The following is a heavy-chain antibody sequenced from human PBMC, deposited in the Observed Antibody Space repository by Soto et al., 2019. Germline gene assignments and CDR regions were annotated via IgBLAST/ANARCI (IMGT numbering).Heavy chain of an antibody. CDR2: IYYSGST. J-gene: IGHJ6*02. CDR1: GGSISSSSYY. CDR3: ATPYSGGMVPALAYYYYGMDV. D-gene: IGHD5-12*01. Sequence: SETLSLTCTVSGGSISSSSYYWGWMRQPPGNGLEWIGSIYYSGSTYYNPSLKRRVTISVDTSKNQFSMKVSSVTAADTAVYYCATPYSGGMVPALAYYYYGMDVWGQGTTVTVSS. V-gene: IGHV4-39*01.